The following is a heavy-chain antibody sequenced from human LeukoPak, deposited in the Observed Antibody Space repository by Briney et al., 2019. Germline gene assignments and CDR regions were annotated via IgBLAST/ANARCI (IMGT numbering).Heavy chain of an antibody. Sequence: SETLSLTCTVSGGSISSYYWSWIRQPPGKGLEWIGYIYYSGSTNYNPSLKSRVTISVDTSKNQFSLKVSSVTAADTAVYYCARDPGYSSTWYRGGFDPWGQGTLVTVSS. CDR2: IYYSGST. V-gene: IGHV4-59*01. J-gene: IGHJ5*02. D-gene: IGHD6-13*01. CDR1: GGSISSYY. CDR3: ARDPGYSSTWYRGGFDP.